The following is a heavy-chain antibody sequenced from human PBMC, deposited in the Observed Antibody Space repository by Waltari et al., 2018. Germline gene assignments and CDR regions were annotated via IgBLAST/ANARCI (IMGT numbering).Heavy chain of an antibody. D-gene: IGHD4-17*01. V-gene: IGHV3-7*01. CDR3: ARGLSIRAMTMVVTIDY. CDR2: IKQDGREK. Sequence: EVQLVESGGGLVQPGGSLRLSCAASGFTFSTYWMTWVRQAQGKGLEWVASIKQDGREKYYVDSVKGRFTISRDNAKNSLYLQMNSLRDEDTAVYYCARGLSIRAMTMVVTIDYWGQGTLVTVSS. J-gene: IGHJ4*02. CDR1: GFTFSTYW.